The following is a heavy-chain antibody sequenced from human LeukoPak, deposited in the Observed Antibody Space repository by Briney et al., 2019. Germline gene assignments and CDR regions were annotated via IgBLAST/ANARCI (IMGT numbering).Heavy chain of an antibody. CDR3: ASSSPYYYDSSGYYGFDY. D-gene: IGHD3-22*01. J-gene: IGHJ4*02. Sequence: PGGSLRLSCAASGFTVSSNYMSWVRQAPGKGLEWVSAISGSGGSTYYADSVKGRFTISRDNSKNTLYLQMNSLRAEDTAVYYCASSSPYYYDSSGYYGFDYWGQGTLVTVSS. CDR2: ISGSGGST. V-gene: IGHV3-23*01. CDR1: GFTVSSNY.